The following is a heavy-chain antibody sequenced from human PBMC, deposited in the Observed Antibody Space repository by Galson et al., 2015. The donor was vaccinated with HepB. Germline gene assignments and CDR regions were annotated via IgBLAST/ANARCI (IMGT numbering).Heavy chain of an antibody. V-gene: IGHV3-9*01. J-gene: IGHJ5*02. Sequence: SLRLSCAASGFTFDDYAMHWVRQAPGKGLEWVSGISWNSGSIGYADSVKGRFTISRDNAKNSLYLQMNSLRAEDTALYYCAREGGRITIFGVVTPQGWFDPWGQGTLVTVSS. D-gene: IGHD3-3*01. CDR2: ISWNSGSI. CDR3: AREGGRITIFGVVTPQGWFDP. CDR1: GFTFDDYA.